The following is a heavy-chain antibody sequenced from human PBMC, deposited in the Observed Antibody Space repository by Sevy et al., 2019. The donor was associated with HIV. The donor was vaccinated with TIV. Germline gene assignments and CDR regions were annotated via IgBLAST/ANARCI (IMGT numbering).Heavy chain of an antibody. Sequence: GGYLRLSCAASGFTFSHYALHWVRQAPGKGLEWVAIMSYVGNSENYSDSVKGRFTISRDNSKNALYLQMNSLRAEDTALYYCARLSSCRGDCYYFDYWGQGTLVTVSS. D-gene: IGHD2-21*02. V-gene: IGHV3-30*04. CDR1: GFTFSHYA. CDR2: MSYVGNSE. J-gene: IGHJ4*01. CDR3: ARLSSCRGDCYYFDY.